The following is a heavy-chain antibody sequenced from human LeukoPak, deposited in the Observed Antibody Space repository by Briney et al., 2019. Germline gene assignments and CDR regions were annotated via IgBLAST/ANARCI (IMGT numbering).Heavy chain of an antibody. CDR2: INHSGST. CDR3: ARFIAREYDSSGYYSYYFDY. J-gene: IGHJ4*02. V-gene: IGHV4-34*01. CDR1: GGSFSGYY. Sequence: PSETLSLTCAVYGGSFSGYYWSWIRQPPGKGLEWIGEINHSGSTNYNPSLKSRVTISVDTSKNQFSLKLSSVTAADTAVYYCARFIAREYDSSGYYSYYFDYWGQGTLVTVSS. D-gene: IGHD3-22*01.